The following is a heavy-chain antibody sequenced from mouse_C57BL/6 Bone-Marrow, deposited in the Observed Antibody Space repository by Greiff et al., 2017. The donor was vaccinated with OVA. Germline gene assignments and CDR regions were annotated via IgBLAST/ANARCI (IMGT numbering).Heavy chain of an antibody. CDR2: ISSGGSYT. CDR3: ARHRYGSSLYYFDY. Sequence: EVMLVESGGDLVKPGGSLKLSCAASGFTFSSYGMSWVRQTPDKRLEWVATISSGGSYTYYPDSVKGRFTISRDNAKNTLYLQMSSLKSEDTAMYYCARHRYGSSLYYFDYWGQGTTLTVSS. D-gene: IGHD1-1*01. V-gene: IGHV5-6*01. J-gene: IGHJ2*01. CDR1: GFTFSSYG.